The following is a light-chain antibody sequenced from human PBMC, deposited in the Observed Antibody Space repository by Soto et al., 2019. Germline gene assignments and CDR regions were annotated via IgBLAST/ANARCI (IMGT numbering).Light chain of an antibody. CDR3: QHYNSYSEA. CDR1: QTVSSW. J-gene: IGKJ1*01. V-gene: IGKV1-5*03. CDR2: EAS. Sequence: DIQMTQSPSTLSVSIGDRVTITCRASQTVSSWLAWYQQKPGKAPKLLIYEASTLKSGVPSRFSGSGSGTEFTLTISSLQPDDFATYYCQHYNSYSEAFGQGTKVDIK.